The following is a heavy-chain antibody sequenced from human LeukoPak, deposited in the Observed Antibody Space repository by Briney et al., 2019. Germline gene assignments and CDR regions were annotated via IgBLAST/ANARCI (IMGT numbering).Heavy chain of an antibody. V-gene: IGHV4-34*01. CDR3: ARLGGQPFDY. J-gene: IGHJ4*02. Sequence: SETLSLTCVVYGGSFSGYYWSWIRQPPGKGLEWIGEINHSGSTNYNPSLKSRVTISVDTSKNQFSLKLSSVTAADTAVYYCARLGGQPFDYWGQGTLVTVSS. CDR1: GGSFSGYY. D-gene: IGHD2-15*01. CDR2: INHSGST.